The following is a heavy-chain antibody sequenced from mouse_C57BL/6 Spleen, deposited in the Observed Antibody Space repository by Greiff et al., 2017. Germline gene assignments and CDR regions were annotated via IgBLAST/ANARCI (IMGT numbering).Heavy chain of an antibody. CDR2: IDPSDSYT. V-gene: IGHV1-50*01. D-gene: IGHD2-3*01. CDR1: GYTFTSYW. CDR3: ARGIYDGYPFAY. Sequence: QVQLQQSGAELVKPGASVKLSCKASGYTFTSYWMQWVKQRPGQGLEWIGEIDPSDSYTNYNQKFKGKATLTVDTSSSTAYMQLSSLTSEDSAVYYCARGIYDGYPFAYWGQGTLVTVSA. J-gene: IGHJ3*01.